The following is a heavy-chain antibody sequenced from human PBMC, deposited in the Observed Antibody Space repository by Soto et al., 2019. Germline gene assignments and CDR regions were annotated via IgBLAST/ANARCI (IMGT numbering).Heavy chain of an antibody. Sequence: GGSLRLSCAASGFTFSSYAMSWVRQAPGKGLEWVSAISGSGGSTYYADSVKGRFTISRDNSKNTLYLQMNSLRAEDTAVYYCAKGGYYDSSGYSDYWGQGTLVTVS. J-gene: IGHJ4*02. CDR1: GFTFSSYA. CDR2: ISGSGGST. V-gene: IGHV3-23*01. CDR3: AKGGYYDSSGYSDY. D-gene: IGHD3-22*01.